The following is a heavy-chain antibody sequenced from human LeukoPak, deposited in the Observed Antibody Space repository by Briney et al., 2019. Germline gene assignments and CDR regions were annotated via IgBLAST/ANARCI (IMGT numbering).Heavy chain of an antibody. CDR2: IWYDGSNK. D-gene: IGHD2-15*01. Sequence: PGGSLRLSCAASGFTFSSYGMHWVRQAPGKGLEWVAVIWYDGSNKYYADSVKGRFTISRDNSKNTLYLQMNSLRAEDTALYYCAATWWSTSEYLQHWGQGTLVTVSS. CDR3: AATWWSTSEYLQH. CDR1: GFTFSSYG. J-gene: IGHJ1*01. V-gene: IGHV3-33*03.